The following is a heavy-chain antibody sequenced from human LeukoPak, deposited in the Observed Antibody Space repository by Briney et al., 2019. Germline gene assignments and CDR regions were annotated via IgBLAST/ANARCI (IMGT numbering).Heavy chain of an antibody. CDR1: GGTFTSYA. CDR3: ARTNDYYYDSSGYIDY. V-gene: IGHV1-69*04. Sequence: SVKVSCKASGGTFTSYAISWVRQAPGHGLEWMGRIITILGIANYAQKFQGRVTITADKSTSTAYMELSSLRSEDTAVYYCARTNDYYYDSSGYIDYWGQGTLVTVSS. CDR2: IITILGIA. J-gene: IGHJ4*02. D-gene: IGHD3-22*01.